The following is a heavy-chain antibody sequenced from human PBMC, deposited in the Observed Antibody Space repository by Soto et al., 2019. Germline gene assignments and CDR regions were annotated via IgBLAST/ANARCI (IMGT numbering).Heavy chain of an antibody. J-gene: IGHJ4*02. Sequence: LRLSCATSGFPFNDYYMTWIRQAPGKGLEWLSHISPKSTFRNYADSVKGRFTISRDNTESSLFLQMNSLGVDDTAVYSCVRGGGGGMFEHWGQGVLVTVYS. V-gene: IGHV3-11*06. D-gene: IGHD2-21*01. CDR2: ISPKSTFR. CDR1: GFPFNDYY. CDR3: VRGGGGGMFEH.